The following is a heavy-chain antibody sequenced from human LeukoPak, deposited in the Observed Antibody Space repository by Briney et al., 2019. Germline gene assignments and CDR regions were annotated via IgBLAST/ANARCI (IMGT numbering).Heavy chain of an antibody. CDR1: GFTFSSYE. J-gene: IGHJ4*02. CDR2: IKSKTDGGTT. CDR3: TTDPWGQSRYNSKYYFDY. Sequence: PGGSLRLSCAASGFTFSSYEMNWVRQAPGKGLEWVGRIKSKTDGGTTDYAAPVKGRFTISRDDSKNTLYLQMNSLKTEDTAVYYCTTDPWGQSRYNSKYYFDYWGQGTLVTVSS. V-gene: IGHV3-15*01. D-gene: IGHD1-1*01.